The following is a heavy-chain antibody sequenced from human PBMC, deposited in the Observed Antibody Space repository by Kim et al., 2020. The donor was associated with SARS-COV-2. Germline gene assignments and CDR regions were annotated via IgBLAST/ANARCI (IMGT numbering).Heavy chain of an antibody. V-gene: IGHV3-11*06. CDR3: ARVYYYDSSGYYYPRAFDI. Sequence: GRFTISRDNAKNSLYLQMNSLRAEDTAVYYCARVYYYDSSGYYYPRAFDIWGQGTMVTVSS. D-gene: IGHD3-22*01. J-gene: IGHJ3*02.